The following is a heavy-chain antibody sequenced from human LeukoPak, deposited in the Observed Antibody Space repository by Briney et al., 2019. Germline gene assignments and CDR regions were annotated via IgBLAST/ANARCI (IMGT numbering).Heavy chain of an antibody. J-gene: IGHJ4*02. V-gene: IGHV1-69*05. CDR1: GDTFTSYA. D-gene: IGHD2-15*01. CDR2: IIPFFGTT. CDR3: ARGVSATPDFDY. Sequence: SVKVSCKASGDTFTSYAISWVRQAPGQGLEWMGWIIPFFGTTNYAQKFQGRVTITTDTSTSTAYMELRSLRSEDTAVYYCARGVSATPDFDYWGQGTLVTVSS.